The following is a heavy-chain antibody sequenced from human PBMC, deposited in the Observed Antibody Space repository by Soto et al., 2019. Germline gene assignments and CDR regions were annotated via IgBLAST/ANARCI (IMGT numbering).Heavy chain of an antibody. CDR1: GYIFTNYD. CDR3: VGAMKYGDYMRWVDP. V-gene: IGHV1-8*01. CDR2: INPNSGKT. D-gene: IGHD4-17*01. Sequence: QVQLVQSGAEVKKPGASVKDSCKASGYIFTNYDLNWVRQATGQGHEYLGWINPNSGKTGYVQKFKGRGSMTRNTSTNTAYMELKSLRSEDTAVYHCVGAMKYGDYMRWVDPWGQGTLVSVSS. J-gene: IGHJ5*02.